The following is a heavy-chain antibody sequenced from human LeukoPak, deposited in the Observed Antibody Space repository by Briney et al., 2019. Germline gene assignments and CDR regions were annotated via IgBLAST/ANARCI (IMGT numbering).Heavy chain of an antibody. CDR1: GFTFSSYG. Sequence: GGSLRLSCAASGFTFSSYGMHWVRQAPGKGLEWVAVISYDGSNKYYADSVKGRFTISRDNSKNTLYLQMNSLRAEDTAVYFCAKVSGGGLYYDGMDVWGQGTTVTVSS. CDR2: ISYDGSNK. D-gene: IGHD1-14*01. J-gene: IGHJ6*02. V-gene: IGHV3-30*18. CDR3: AKVSGGGLYYDGMDV.